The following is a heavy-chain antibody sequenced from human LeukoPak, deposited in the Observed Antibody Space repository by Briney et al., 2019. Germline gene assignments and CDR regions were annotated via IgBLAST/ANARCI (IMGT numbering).Heavy chain of an antibody. CDR2: ISGSGDST. J-gene: IGHJ4*02. CDR3: GIVLEGH. CDR1: GLAFNSYA. D-gene: IGHD2-21*01. Sequence: GGSLRLSCTASGLAFNSYAVSWVRQAPGKGLEWVSSISGSGDSTYYADSVKGRFTISRDNSKNTVHLQMNSLSAGNTALYYCGIVLEGHWGQGTLVTVSS. V-gene: IGHV3-23*01.